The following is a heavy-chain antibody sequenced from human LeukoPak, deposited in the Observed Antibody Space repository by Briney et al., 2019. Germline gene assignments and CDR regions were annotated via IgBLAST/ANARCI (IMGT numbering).Heavy chain of an antibody. CDR1: GFTFDNYA. V-gene: IGHV3-23*05. CDR3: ARGPDAPEGAPFFYHYMDV. CDR2: IYGNGYSI. J-gene: IGHJ6*03. D-gene: IGHD2/OR15-2a*01. Sequence: PGGSLRLSCVTSGFTFDNYAMTWARQAPGKGLEWVSSIYGNGYSIYYADSVRGRFTLSRDNSRNTLYLEMKNLRAEDTAVYYCARGPDAPEGAPFFYHYMDVWGKGTTVSVS.